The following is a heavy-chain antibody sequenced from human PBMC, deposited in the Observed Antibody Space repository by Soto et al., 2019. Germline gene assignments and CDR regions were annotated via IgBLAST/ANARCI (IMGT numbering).Heavy chain of an antibody. CDR1: GYTLTSYG. CDR3: ARGGGYGGSWYVDY. D-gene: IGHD6-13*01. CDR2: ISAYNANT. Sequence: QVQLVQSGAEVKKPGASVKVSCKASGYTLTSYGISWVRQAPGQGLEWMGWISAYNANTNYAQKLQGRVTMTTDTXXSTGYMELRPLRSDDTAVDYCARGGGYGGSWYVDYWGQGTLVTVSS. V-gene: IGHV1-18*01. J-gene: IGHJ4*02.